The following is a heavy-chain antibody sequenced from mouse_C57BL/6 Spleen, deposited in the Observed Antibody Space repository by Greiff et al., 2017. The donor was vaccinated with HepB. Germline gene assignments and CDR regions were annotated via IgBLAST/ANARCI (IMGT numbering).Heavy chain of an antibody. Sequence: EVKLVESGGGLVKPGGSLKLSCAASGFTFSSYTMSWVRQTPEKRLEWVATISGGGGNTYYPDSVKGRFTISRDNAKNTLYLQMSSLRYEDTALYYCARLDGYYGYYAMDYWGQGTSGTVSS. J-gene: IGHJ4*01. CDR2: ISGGGGNT. CDR1: GFTFSSYT. CDR3: ARLDGYYGYYAMDY. D-gene: IGHD2-3*01. V-gene: IGHV5-9*01.